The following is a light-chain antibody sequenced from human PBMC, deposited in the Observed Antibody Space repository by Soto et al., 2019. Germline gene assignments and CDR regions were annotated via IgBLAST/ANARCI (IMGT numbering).Light chain of an antibody. Sequence: QSVLTQPPSASGTPGQRVTISCSCSTSNIGSDTVNWYQQLPGTAPKLLIYRNTQRPSGVPDRFSGSKSGASASLAISGLQSEDEADYYCASWDDSLDVVVFGGGTKLTVL. CDR3: ASWDDSLDVVV. J-gene: IGLJ2*01. V-gene: IGLV1-44*01. CDR1: TSNIGSDT. CDR2: RNT.